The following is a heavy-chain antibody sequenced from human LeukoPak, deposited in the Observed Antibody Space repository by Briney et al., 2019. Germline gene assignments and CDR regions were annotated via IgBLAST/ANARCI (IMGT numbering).Heavy chain of an antibody. CDR3: ARERYYYDSSGYSNGYYYYYGMDV. CDR2: IYSGGST. V-gene: IGHV3-66*01. D-gene: IGHD3-22*01. CDR1: GFTVSSNY. J-gene: IGHJ6*02. Sequence: GGSLKLSCAASGFTVSSNYMSWVRQAPGKGLEWVSVIYSGGSTYYADSVKGRFTISRDNSKNTLYLQMNSLRAEDTGVYYCARERYYYDSSGYSNGYYYYYGMDVWGQGTTVTVSS.